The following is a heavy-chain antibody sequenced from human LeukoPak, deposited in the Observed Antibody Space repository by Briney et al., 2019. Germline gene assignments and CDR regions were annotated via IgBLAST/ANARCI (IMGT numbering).Heavy chain of an antibody. D-gene: IGHD1-7*01. CDR2: ISSDGSST. Sequence: GGSLRLSCAASGFTFSSYWMHWVRQAPGKGLVWVSRISSDGSSTTYADSVKGRFTISRDNSKNTLYLQMNSLRAEDTAVYYCAGLELLSDAFDIWGQGTMVTVSS. V-gene: IGHV3-74*01. J-gene: IGHJ3*02. CDR3: AGLELLSDAFDI. CDR1: GFTFSSYW.